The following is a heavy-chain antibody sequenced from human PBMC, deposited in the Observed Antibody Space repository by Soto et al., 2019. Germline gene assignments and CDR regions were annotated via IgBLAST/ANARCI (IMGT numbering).Heavy chain of an antibody. D-gene: IGHD3-10*01. CDR2: ISWNSGSI. CDR3: ARFMVRGGVYYYGMDV. V-gene: IGHV3-9*01. J-gene: IGHJ6*02. CDR1: GFTFDDYA. Sequence: SRRLCCAVSGFTFDDYAMHWVRQAPGKGLEWVSGISWNSGSIGYADSVKGRFTISRDNAKNSLYLQMNSLRPEDTALYYCARFMVRGGVYYYGMDVWGQGTTVTVSS.